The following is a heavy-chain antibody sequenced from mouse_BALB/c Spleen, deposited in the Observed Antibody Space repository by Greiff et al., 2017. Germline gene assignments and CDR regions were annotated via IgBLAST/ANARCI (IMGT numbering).Heavy chain of an antibody. V-gene: IGHV1S56*01. Sequence: QVQLQQSGPELVKPGASVRISCKASGYTFTSYYIHWVKQRPGQGLEWIGWIYPGNVNTKYNEKFKGKATLTADKSSSTAYMQLSSLTSEDSAVYFCARSRGLSWFAYWGQGTLVTVSA. J-gene: IGHJ3*01. CDR2: IYPGNVNT. D-gene: IGHD3-3*01. CDR3: ARSRGLSWFAY. CDR1: GYTFTSYY.